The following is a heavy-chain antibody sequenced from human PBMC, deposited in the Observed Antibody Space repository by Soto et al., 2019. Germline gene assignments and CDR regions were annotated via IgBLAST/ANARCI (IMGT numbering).Heavy chain of an antibody. V-gene: IGHV4-31*03. D-gene: IGHD5-18*01. CDR3: ARRTYTYGSAIDL. J-gene: IGHJ5*02. Sequence: QVQLQESGPGLVKPSQTLSLTCSVSGGSISSGGYYWSWVRQHPGKGLEWIGYIYSSGSTYHNPSRESRVSISIDTSKNHFSLKLTSVPAADTAVYFCARRTYTYGSAIDLWGQGALVTVSS. CDR2: IYSSGST. CDR1: GGSISSGGYY.